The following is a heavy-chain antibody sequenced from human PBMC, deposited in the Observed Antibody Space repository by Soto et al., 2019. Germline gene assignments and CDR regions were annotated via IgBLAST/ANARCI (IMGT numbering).Heavy chain of an antibody. CDR1: GFTFTSYW. CDR3: ARGAFGSYYVDY. D-gene: IGHD3-10*01. CDR2: IKSDETTS. J-gene: IGHJ4*02. Sequence: EVQVVESGGASVQPGGSLRLSCAASGFTFTSYWIHWVRQAPGKGLLWMSRIKSDETTSSYADSVKGRFTISRDNAKNTVYLPMNSLRAEDTALYYCARGAFGSYYVDYWGQGTLVTVSS. V-gene: IGHV3-74*01.